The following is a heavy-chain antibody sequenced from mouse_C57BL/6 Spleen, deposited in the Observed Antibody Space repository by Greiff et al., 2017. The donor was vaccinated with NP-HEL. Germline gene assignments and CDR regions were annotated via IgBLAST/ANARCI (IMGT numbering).Heavy chain of an antibody. CDR2: IDPSDSYT. J-gene: IGHJ3*01. CDR3: ARSDYGWFAY. Sequence: VQLQQSGAELVMPGASVKLSCKASGYTFTSYWMHWVKQRPGQGLEWIGEIDPSDSYTNYNQKFKGKSTLTVDKSSSTAYMQLSSLTSEDSAVYYCARSDYGWFAYWGQGTLVTVSA. CDR1: GYTFTSYW. V-gene: IGHV1-69*01. D-gene: IGHD2-4*01.